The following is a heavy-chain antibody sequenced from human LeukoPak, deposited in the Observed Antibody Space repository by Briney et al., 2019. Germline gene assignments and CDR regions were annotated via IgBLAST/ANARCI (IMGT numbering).Heavy chain of an antibody. CDR3: ARDISNHDAFDI. Sequence: GRSLRLSCAASGFTFSSYGMHWVRQAPGKVLEWVAVIWYDGSNKYYADSVKGRFTISRDNSKNTLYLQMNSLRAEDTAVYYCARDISNHDAFDIWGQGTMVTVSS. D-gene: IGHD4-4*01. J-gene: IGHJ3*02. CDR1: GFTFSSYG. CDR2: IWYDGSNK. V-gene: IGHV3-33*01.